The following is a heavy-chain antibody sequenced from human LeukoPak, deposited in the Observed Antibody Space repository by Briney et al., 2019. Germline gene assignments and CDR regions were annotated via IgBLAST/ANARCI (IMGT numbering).Heavy chain of an antibody. CDR2: ISGSGGST. J-gene: IGHJ4*02. CDR1: GFTFSSYA. CDR3: AKDQTGYSSSWSDFDY. V-gene: IGHV3-23*01. D-gene: IGHD6-13*01. Sequence: GGSLRLSCAASGFTFSSYAVSWVRQAPGKGLEWVSAISGSGGSTYYADSVKGRFTISRDNSKNTLYLQMNSLRAEDTAVYYCAKDQTGYSSSWSDFDYWGQGTLVTVSS.